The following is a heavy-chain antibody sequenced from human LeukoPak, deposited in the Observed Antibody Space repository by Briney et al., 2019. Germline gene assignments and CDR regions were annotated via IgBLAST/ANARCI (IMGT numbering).Heavy chain of an antibody. J-gene: IGHJ1*01. V-gene: IGHV1-69*13. Sequence: SVKVTFKASGGTFSSYAFSWLRQPPGQGLEWMGGIIPIFGTANYAQKFQGRVTITADESTSTAYMELSSLRSEDTAVYYGARGLGDSSGWSSAYFQHWGQGTLVTVSS. CDR2: IIPIFGTA. CDR3: ARGLGDSSGWSSAYFQH. CDR1: GGTFSSYA. D-gene: IGHD6-19*01.